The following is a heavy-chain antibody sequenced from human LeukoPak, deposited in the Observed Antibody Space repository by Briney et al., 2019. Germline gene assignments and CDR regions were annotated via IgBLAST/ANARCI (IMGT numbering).Heavy chain of an antibody. V-gene: IGHV1-24*01. CDR2: FDPEDGET. D-gene: IGHD1-26*01. CDR1: GGTFSSYA. CDR3: ATRANYYYGMDV. Sequence: ASVKVSCKASGGTFSSYAISWVRQAPGKGLEWMGGFDPEDGETIYAQKFQGRVTMTEDTSTDTAYMELSSLRSEDTAVYYCATRANYYYGMDVWGQGTTVTVSS. J-gene: IGHJ6*02.